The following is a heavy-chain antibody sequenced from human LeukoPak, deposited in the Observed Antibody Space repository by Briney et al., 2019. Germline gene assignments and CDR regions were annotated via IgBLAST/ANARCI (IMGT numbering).Heavy chain of an antibody. Sequence: ASVKVSCKASGGTFSSYAISWVRQAPGQGLEWMGIINPSGGSTSYAQKFQGRVTMTRDTSTSTVYMELSSLRSEDTAVYYCAREPYGEDGYMRDYWGQGTLVTVSS. D-gene: IGHD5-24*01. V-gene: IGHV1-46*01. CDR3: AREPYGEDGYMRDY. J-gene: IGHJ4*02. CDR2: INPSGGST. CDR1: GGTFSSYA.